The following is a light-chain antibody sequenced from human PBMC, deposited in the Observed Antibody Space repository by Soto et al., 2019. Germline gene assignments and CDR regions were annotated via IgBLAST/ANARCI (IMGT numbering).Light chain of an antibody. V-gene: IGLV2-14*01. J-gene: IGLJ1*01. Sequence: QSALTQPASVSGSPGQSITISCTGTSSDVGGYNYVSWYQQHPGKAPKLMIYEVSNRPSGVSNRFSGSKSGNTASLTISGLHAEDEADYYWRSYTSSSTEVFVTGTKLTVL. CDR1: SSDVGGYNY. CDR3: RSYTSSSTEV. CDR2: EVS.